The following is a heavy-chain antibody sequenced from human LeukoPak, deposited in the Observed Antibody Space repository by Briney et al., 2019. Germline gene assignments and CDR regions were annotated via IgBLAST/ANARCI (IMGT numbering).Heavy chain of an antibody. Sequence: SETLSLTCTVSGGSISSGGYYWSWIRQHPGKGLEWIGYIYYSGSTYYNPSLKSRVTISVDTSKNQFSLKLSSVTAADTAVYYCARCLTRTYYYYFMDVWGKGTTVTVSS. J-gene: IGHJ6*03. V-gene: IGHV4-31*03. CDR3: ARCLTRTYYYYFMDV. CDR1: GGSISSGGYY. CDR2: IYYSGST. D-gene: IGHD3-9*01.